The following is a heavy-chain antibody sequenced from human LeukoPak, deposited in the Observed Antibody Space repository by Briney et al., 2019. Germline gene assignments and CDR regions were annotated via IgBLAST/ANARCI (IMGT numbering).Heavy chain of an antibody. CDR3: AIGYGMDV. V-gene: IGHV4-34*01. J-gene: IGHJ6*02. CDR1: GGSFSGYY. Sequence: SETLSLTCAVYGGSFSGYYWSWIRQPPGKGLEWIGEINHSGSTNYIPSLKSRVTISVDTSKNQFSLKLSSVTAADTAVYYCAIGYGMDVWGQGTTVTVSS. CDR2: INHSGST.